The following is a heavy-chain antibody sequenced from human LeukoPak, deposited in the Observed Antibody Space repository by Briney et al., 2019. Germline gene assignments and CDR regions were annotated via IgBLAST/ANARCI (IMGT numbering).Heavy chain of an antibody. J-gene: IGHJ2*01. CDR3: ARVYYSRSYDYWYFDL. D-gene: IGHD6-13*01. V-gene: IGHV4-59*01. CDR2: IYYSGST. Sequence: SETLSLTCSVSGGSIGSYYWSWIRQPPGKGLEWIGYIYYSGSTNYNPSLKSRVIISVDTSKNQFSLKLSSVTAADTAFYYCARVYYSRSYDYWYFDLWGRGTLVTVSS. CDR1: GGSIGSYY.